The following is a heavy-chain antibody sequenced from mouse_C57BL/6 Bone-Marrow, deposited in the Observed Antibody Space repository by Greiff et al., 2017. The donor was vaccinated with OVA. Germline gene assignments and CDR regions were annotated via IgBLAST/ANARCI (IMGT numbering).Heavy chain of an antibody. CDR3: TRRNDYDVAWFAY. V-gene: IGHV1-15*01. CDR2: IDPETGGN. D-gene: IGHD2-4*01. CDR1: GYTFTDYE. J-gene: IGHJ3*01. Sequence: QVQLKQSGAELVRPGASVTLSCKASGYTFTDYEMHWVKQTPVHGLEWIGAIDPETGGNAYNQKFKGKAILTADKSSSTAYMELRSLTSEDSAVYYCTRRNDYDVAWFAYWGQGTLVTVSA.